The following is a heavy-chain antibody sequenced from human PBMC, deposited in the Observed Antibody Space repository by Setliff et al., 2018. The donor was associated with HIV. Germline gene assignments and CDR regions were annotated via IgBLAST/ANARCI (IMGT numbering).Heavy chain of an antibody. CDR3: TRELNGHTSSHYYFGLDV. CDR1: GFTFEDYG. CDR2: INWNGGST. J-gene: IGHJ6*02. Sequence: LRLSCAVSGFTFEDYGMSWVRQAPGKGLEWVSGINWNGGSTGYADSVKSRFTISRENAKNSLYLQMNNVRAGDTAVYYCTRELNGHTSSHYYFGLDVWGQGTTVTVSS. D-gene: IGHD6-6*01. V-gene: IGHV3-20*04.